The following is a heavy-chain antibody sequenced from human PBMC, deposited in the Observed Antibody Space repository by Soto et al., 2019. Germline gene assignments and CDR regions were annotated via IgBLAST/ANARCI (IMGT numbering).Heavy chain of an antibody. CDR2: ISGTGTTT. D-gene: IGHD2-8*01. V-gene: IGHV3-23*01. CDR1: GFTFSSYA. CDR3: VKAVYLLDFDY. Sequence: GGSLRLSCAASGFTFSSYAIHWVRQAPGKGLEWVSTISGTGTTTYYADSVKGRFTISRDNSKNTLYLQMNSLRTEDTAVYYCVKAVYLLDFDYWGQGTLVTVSS. J-gene: IGHJ4*02.